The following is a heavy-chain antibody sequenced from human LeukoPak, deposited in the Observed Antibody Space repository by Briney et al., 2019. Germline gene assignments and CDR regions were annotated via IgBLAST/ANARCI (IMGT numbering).Heavy chain of an antibody. CDR3: ARDHSSTNWFDP. CDR2: ISSSSSYI. J-gene: IGHJ5*02. D-gene: IGHD6-13*01. V-gene: IGHV3-21*01. Sequence: GGSLRLSCAASGLTFSSYSMYWVRQAPAKGLEWVSSISSSSSYIYYADSVKGRFTISRDNAKNSLYLQMNSLRAEDTAVYYCARDHSSTNWFDPWGQGTLVTVSS. CDR1: GLTFSSYS.